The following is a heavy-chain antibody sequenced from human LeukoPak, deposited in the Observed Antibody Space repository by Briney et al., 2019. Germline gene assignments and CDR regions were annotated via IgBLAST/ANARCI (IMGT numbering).Heavy chain of an antibody. V-gene: IGHV4-59*08. CDR2: IYYSGST. J-gene: IGHJ4*02. D-gene: IGHD6-6*01. Sequence: SETLSLTCTVSGGSISSYYWNWIRQPPGKGLEWIGFIYYSGSTNYNPSLKSRVTISIDTSKNQFSLKLSSVTAADTAVYYCARLGSSSYHDYWGQGTLVTVSS. CDR1: GGSISSYY. CDR3: ARLGSSSYHDY.